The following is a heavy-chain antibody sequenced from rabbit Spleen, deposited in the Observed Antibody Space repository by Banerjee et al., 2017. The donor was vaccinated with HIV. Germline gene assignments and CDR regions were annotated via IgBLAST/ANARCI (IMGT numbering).Heavy chain of an antibody. D-gene: IGHD1-1*01. J-gene: IGHJ6*01. CDR3: ARDTSTSFSTYGMDL. Sequence: EESGGGLVQPEGSLTLTCTASGFSFSSDYWICWARQAPGKGLEWIACIYAGSSSNTYSATWAKGRFTISKTSSTTVTLQMTSLTAADTATYFCARDTSTSFSTYGMDLWGQGTLVTVS. CDR1: GFSFSSDYW. CDR2: IYAGSSSNT. V-gene: IGHV1S45*01.